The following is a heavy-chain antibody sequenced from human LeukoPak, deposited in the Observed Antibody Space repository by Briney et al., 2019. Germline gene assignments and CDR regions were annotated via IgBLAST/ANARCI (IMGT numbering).Heavy chain of an antibody. CDR3: AKDFVAATGLLES. CDR2: ISNNGGDT. V-gene: IGHV3-23*01. D-gene: IGHD6-13*01. Sequence: GGSLILSCEGSGFTFSSHAMTWVRQAPGKGLEWVAGISNNGGDTFYAESVKGRFTISRDNSKNTVYLQLNSVRGDDTGVYYCAKDFVAATGLLESWGQGTLVTVSS. J-gene: IGHJ4*02. CDR1: GFTFSSHA.